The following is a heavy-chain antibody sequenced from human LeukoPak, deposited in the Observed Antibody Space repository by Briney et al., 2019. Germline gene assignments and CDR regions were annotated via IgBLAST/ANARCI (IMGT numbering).Heavy chain of an antibody. V-gene: IGHV1-2*02. Sequence: SVKISCKASGYKITDYYIHWVRQAPGQGLEWMGWINPHSGGTNYAQTFQGRVTMTRDTSISTAYMELSSLRSDDTAVYFCARAMTTLTQIRRYDFDCWGQGSLASVSS. D-gene: IGHD4-11*01. CDR2: INPHSGGT. CDR1: GYKITDYY. J-gene: IGHJ4*02. CDR3: ARAMTTLTQIRRYDFDC.